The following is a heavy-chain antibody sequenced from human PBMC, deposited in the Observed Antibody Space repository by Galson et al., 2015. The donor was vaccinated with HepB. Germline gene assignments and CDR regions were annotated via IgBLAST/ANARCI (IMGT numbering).Heavy chain of an antibody. D-gene: IGHD6-19*01. Sequence: QSGAEVKKPGTSVKVSCKASGGTFSSYAISWVRQAPGQGLEWMGGIIPIFGTANYAQKFQGRVTITADESTSTAYMELSSLRSEDTAVYYCARNTGVRGAVAGKRGNYYGMDVWGQGTTVTVSS. CDR1: GGTFSSYA. CDR2: IIPIFGTA. V-gene: IGHV1-69*13. CDR3: ARNTGVRGAVAGKRGNYYGMDV. J-gene: IGHJ6*02.